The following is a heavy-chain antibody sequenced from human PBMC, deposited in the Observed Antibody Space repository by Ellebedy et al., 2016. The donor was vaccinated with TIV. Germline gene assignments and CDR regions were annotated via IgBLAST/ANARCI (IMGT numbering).Heavy chain of an antibody. CDR1: GYTFTSYG. D-gene: IGHD2-2*01. J-gene: IGHJ5*02. CDR3: ARDAVSPAIPTLNYFNP. Sequence: ASVKVSCXASGYTFTSYGITWVRQAPGQGLEWMGWINPNSGATNYAQRFQGRVTMTRDTSISTAYMELSRLRSDDSAVYYCARDAVSPAIPTLNYFNPWGQGTLVTVSS. V-gene: IGHV1-2*02. CDR2: INPNSGAT.